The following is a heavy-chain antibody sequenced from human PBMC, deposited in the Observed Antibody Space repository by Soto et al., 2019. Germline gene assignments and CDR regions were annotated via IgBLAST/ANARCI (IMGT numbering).Heavy chain of an antibody. CDR2: IYTGGST. V-gene: IGHV3-53*02. Sequence: EVQMVETGGGLSQPGGSLXLSCXVSXXXXXSKXMXWVRQAPGKGLEWVSVIYTGGSTHYADSARGRFTISRDSSKNTLYLQMNSLRAEDAAVYYCTTYTGYGMDVWGQGTTVTVSS. D-gene: IGHD3-16*01. CDR1: XXXXXSKX. J-gene: IGHJ6*02. CDR3: TTYTGYGMDV.